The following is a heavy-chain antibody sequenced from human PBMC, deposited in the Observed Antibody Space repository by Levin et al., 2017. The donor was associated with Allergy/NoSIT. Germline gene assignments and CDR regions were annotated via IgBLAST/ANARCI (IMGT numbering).Heavy chain of an antibody. V-gene: IGHV3-53*01. CDR2: IYSGGST. CDR1: GFTVSSNY. J-gene: IGHJ6*02. CDR3: ARDPNYYYSGMDV. Sequence: GGSLRLSCAASGFTVSSNYMSWVRQAPGKGLEWVSVIYSGGSTYYADSVKGRFTISRDNSKNTLYLQMNSLRAEDTAVYYCARDPNYYYSGMDVWGQGTTVTVSS.